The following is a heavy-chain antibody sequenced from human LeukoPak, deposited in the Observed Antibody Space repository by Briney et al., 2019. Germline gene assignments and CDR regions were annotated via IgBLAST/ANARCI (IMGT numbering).Heavy chain of an antibody. V-gene: IGHV6-1*01. CDR3: ARASNRAFDA. J-gene: IGHJ3*01. D-gene: IGHD1-14*01. Sequence: SQTLSLTRAISGDSVSSEDAAWNWIRQSPSGGLEWLGRTYYRSKWGSDYAVSVKSRVTVNPDPSKNQFSLQLNSVTPEDTAVYFCARASNRAFDAWGQGTVVIVSS. CDR1: GDSVSSEDAA. CDR2: TYYRSKWGS.